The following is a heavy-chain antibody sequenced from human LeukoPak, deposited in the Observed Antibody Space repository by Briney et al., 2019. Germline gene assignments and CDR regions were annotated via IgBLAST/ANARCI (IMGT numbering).Heavy chain of an antibody. J-gene: IGHJ5*02. D-gene: IGHD3-10*01. CDR3: ARQYGSGTS. CDR2: IFHSATT. V-gene: IGHV4-4*02. CDR1: GGSINSSNW. Sequence: SETLSLTCAVSGGSINSSNWWSWVRQPPGKGLEWIGEIFHSATTNYNPSLKSRVTISVDKSKNHFSLKLSSVTAADTAVYYCARQYGSGTSWGQGTLVTVSS.